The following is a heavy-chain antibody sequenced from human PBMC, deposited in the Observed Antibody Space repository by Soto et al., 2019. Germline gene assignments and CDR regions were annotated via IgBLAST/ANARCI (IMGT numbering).Heavy chain of an antibody. V-gene: IGHV3-74*01. CDR3: AKDLYYYGSGSNYYYGMDV. CDR1: GYTFSSYW. D-gene: IGHD3-10*01. J-gene: IGHJ6*02. Sequence: PGGSLRLSCVASGYTFSSYWMHWVRQAPGMGLVWVSRINLDGTTTTYADSVKGRFTISRDNAKNTLYLQMNSLGVEDTAVYYCAKDLYYYGSGSNYYYGMDVWGQGTTVTVSS. CDR2: INLDGTTT.